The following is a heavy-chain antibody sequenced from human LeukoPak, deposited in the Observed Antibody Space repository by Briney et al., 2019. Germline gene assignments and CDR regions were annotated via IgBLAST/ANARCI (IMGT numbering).Heavy chain of an antibody. CDR2: IYISGNT. D-gene: IGHD3-3*01. CDR1: GFTLTTNY. CDR3: ARDHMRGYIFMDV. V-gene: IGHV3-66*03. J-gene: IGHJ6*03. Sequence: GGSLRLSCAASGFTLTTNYMIWVRQAPGKGLEWVSVIYISGNTYYTDSVKGRFTISRDNSKNTLYLQMNSLRPEDTAVYYCARDHMRGYIFMDVWGKGTTVTVSS.